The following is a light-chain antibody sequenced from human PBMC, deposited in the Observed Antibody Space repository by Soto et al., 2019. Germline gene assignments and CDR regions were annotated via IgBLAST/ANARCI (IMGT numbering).Light chain of an antibody. V-gene: IGLV2-23*02. CDR2: EVT. Sequence: QSVLTQPASVSGSPRQSITISCSGTSSDVGTYNLVSWYQQYPGKAPRLMIYEVTKRPSGVSNRFSGSKSGNTASLTISGLQPEDEADYYCCSYAGSSSSIFGTGTKVTVL. CDR3: CSYAGSSSSI. J-gene: IGLJ1*01. CDR1: SSDVGTYNL.